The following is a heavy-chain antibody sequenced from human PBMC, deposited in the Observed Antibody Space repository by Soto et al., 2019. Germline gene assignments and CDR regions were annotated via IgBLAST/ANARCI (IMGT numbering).Heavy chain of an antibody. Sequence: EVQVLESGGGLVRPGGSLRLSCAASGFTFNNYAMNWVRQAPAKGLEWVSVISGSGGGAYYADSVQGRFTISRDNSKNTLYLQMNSLRAEDTAIYYCVREGSCWYSRGSFDFWGRGTMVTVSS. V-gene: IGHV3-23*01. CDR2: ISGSGGGA. D-gene: IGHD6-19*01. J-gene: IGHJ3*01. CDR1: GFTFNNYA. CDR3: VREGSCWYSRGSFDF.